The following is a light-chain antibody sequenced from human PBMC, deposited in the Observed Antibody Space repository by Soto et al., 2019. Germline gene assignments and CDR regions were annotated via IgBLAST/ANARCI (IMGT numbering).Light chain of an antibody. CDR2: DAS. CDR1: QSVTDR. J-gene: IGKJ2*02. Sequence: DIQLTQSPSTLSASVGDRVTITCRASQSVTDRLAWYQQKPGKAPKLLTYDASSLQSGVPSRISGSGSGTEFSLTISSLQPDDFATYYCQQYYRSCTFGQGTKVDIK. CDR3: QQYYRSCT. V-gene: IGKV1-5*01.